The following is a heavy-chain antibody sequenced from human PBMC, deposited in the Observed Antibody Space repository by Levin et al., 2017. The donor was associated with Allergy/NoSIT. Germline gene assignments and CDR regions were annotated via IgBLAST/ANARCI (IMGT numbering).Heavy chain of an antibody. CDR1: GYTFTSYD. J-gene: IGHJ4*02. CDR2: MNPNSGNT. CDR3: ARGRRAVAGTAFGY. Sequence: ASVKVSCKASGYTFTSYDINWVRQATGQGLEWMGWMNPNSGNTGYAQKFQGRVTMTRNTSISTAYMELSSLRSEDTAVYYCARGRRAVAGTAFGYWGQGTLVTVSS. D-gene: IGHD6-19*01. V-gene: IGHV1-8*01.